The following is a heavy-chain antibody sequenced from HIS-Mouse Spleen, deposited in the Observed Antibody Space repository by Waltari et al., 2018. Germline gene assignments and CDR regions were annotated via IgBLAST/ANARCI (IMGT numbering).Heavy chain of an antibody. CDR1: GGSFSGYY. CDR3: ARGQVGGMVVAAPNWFDP. CDR2: INHSGST. V-gene: IGHV4-34*01. D-gene: IGHD2-15*01. J-gene: IGHJ5*02. Sequence: QVQLQQWGAGLLKPSETLSLTCAVYGGSFSGYYWSWSRQPPGKGLEWIGEINHSGSTNYNPSLKSRVTISVDTSKNQFSLKLSSVTAADTAVYYCARGQVGGMVVAAPNWFDPWGQGTLVTVSS.